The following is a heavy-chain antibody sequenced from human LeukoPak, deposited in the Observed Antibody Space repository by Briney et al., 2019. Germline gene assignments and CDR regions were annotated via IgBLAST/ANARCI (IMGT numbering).Heavy chain of an antibody. V-gene: IGHV3-11*04. CDR2: ISSIGRTI. CDR1: GITLHDAW. CDR3: AKSYRSGWYRGVIDY. D-gene: IGHD6-13*01. J-gene: IGHJ4*02. Sequence: GGSLRLSCVVSGITLHDAWMSWVRQAPGKGLGWVSSISSIGRTIYYADSVKGRLTISRDNAKNSLYLQMNSLRADDPGVYYCAKSYRSGWYRGVIDYCGQGSLVTVSS.